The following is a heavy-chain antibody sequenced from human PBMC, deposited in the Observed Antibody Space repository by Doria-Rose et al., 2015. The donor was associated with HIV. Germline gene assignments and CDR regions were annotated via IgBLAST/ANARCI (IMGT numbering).Heavy chain of an antibody. D-gene: IGHD6-19*01. Sequence: SPGQGLEGLGEINHSGSTNYRPSLKSRLTISPDTSKNQFSRRRSSVTAADAAVYFCARGPSGPLFYWGQGTLVTVSS. V-gene: IGHV4-34*01. J-gene: IGHJ1*01. CDR3: ARGPSGPLFY. CDR2: INHSGST.